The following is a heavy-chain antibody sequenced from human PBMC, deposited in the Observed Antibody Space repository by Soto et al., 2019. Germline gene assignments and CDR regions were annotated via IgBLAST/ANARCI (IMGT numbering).Heavy chain of an antibody. CDR1: GYTFTGYA. Sequence: ASVKVSCKASGYTFTGYAVHWVRQAPGQRLEWMGWINAGNGNTKYSQKFQGRVTITRDTSAGAAYMELSSLSSEDTAVYYCARAVAVPADFDYWGQGTLVTVSS. CDR2: INAGNGNT. D-gene: IGHD6-19*01. V-gene: IGHV1-3*01. CDR3: ARAVAVPADFDY. J-gene: IGHJ4*02.